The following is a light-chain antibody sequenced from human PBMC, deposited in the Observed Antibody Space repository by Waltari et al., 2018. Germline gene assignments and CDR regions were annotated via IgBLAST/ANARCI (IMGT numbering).Light chain of an antibody. J-gene: IGLJ3*02. CDR2: NKN. CDR1: ISTIGSHP. CDR3: ATWDDSLQGWV. Sequence: QSVLTQPPSASATPGQRVTISCSGSISTIGSHPVTWYQQLPGTAPNPLIYNKNQRPSGVPDRFSGSKSGTSASLAISGLQSEDEADYYCATWDDSLQGWVFGGGTKVSV. V-gene: IGLV1-44*01.